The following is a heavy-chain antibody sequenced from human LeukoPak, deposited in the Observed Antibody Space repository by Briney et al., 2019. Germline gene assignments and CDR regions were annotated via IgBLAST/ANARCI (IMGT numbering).Heavy chain of an antibody. J-gene: IGHJ4*02. CDR3: VRAGGSSWRAFDY. D-gene: IGHD6-6*01. Sequence: GESLKIPCRTSGYSFTNYWIAWVRQMPGKGLEWMGGIFPSDSDTRDSDTRYSPSFQGQVTFSADKSLTTAYLQWSSLRASDTAMYYCVRAGGSSWRAFDYWGQGALLTVSS. V-gene: IGHV5-51*01. CDR1: GYSFTNYW. CDR2: IFPSDSDTRDSDT.